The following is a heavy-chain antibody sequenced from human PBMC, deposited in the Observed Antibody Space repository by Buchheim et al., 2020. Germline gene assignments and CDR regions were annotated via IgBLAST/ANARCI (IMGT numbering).Heavy chain of an antibody. Sequence: QVQLVESGGGVVQPGRSLRLSCAASGFTFSSYGMHWVRQAPGKGLEWVAVISYDGSNKYYADSVKGRFTISRDNSKNTLYLQMNSLRAEDTAVYYCAKVISGSSRGDYWGQGTL. CDR2: ISYDGSNK. D-gene: IGHD1-26*01. CDR1: GFTFSSYG. CDR3: AKVISGSSRGDY. J-gene: IGHJ4*02. V-gene: IGHV3-30*18.